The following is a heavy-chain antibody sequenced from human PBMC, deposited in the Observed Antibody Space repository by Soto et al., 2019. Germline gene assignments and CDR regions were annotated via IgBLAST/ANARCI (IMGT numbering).Heavy chain of an antibody. Sequence: GGSLGLSCAASGVTFSSYSMNWVRQAPGKGLEWVSYISSSSSTIYYADSVKGRFTISRDNAKNSLYLQMNSLRAEDTAVYYCARLDYGDYADAFDIWGQGTMVTVSS. CDR1: GVTFSSYS. CDR3: ARLDYGDYADAFDI. V-gene: IGHV3-48*01. CDR2: ISSSSSTI. J-gene: IGHJ3*02. D-gene: IGHD4-17*01.